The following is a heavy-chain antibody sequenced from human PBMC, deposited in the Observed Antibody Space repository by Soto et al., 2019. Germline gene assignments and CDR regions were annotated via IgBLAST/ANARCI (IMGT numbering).Heavy chain of an antibody. V-gene: IGHV6-1*03. CDR1: GDSVSSVTAT. CDR2: TYYRSKWYN. D-gene: IGHD5-12*01. J-gene: IGHJ2*01. CDR3: ERAGGGYHGYVDV. Sequence: QVQLQQSGPGLVKPSQTLSLMCDISGDSVSSVTATWSWIRQSPSRGLEWLGRTYYRSKWYNDYAMSMNGCIVITPDSSKNQVSLQPNSVTPEDTATHFCERAGGGYHGYVDVGGRCNLVTVSS.